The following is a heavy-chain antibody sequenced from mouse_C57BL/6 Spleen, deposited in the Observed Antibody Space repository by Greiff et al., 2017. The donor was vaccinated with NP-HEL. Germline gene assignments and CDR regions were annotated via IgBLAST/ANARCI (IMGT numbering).Heavy chain of an antibody. CDR2: IDPSDSYT. Sequence: VQLQQPGAELVMPGASVKLSCKASGYTFTSYWMHWVKQRPGQGLEWIGEIDPSDSYTNYNQKFKGKSTLTVDKSSSTAYMQLSSLTSEDSAVYYCARSAYYYGSSYDDWGQGTTLTVSS. CDR3: ARSAYYYGSSYDD. D-gene: IGHD1-1*01. V-gene: IGHV1-69*01. CDR1: GYTFTSYW. J-gene: IGHJ2*01.